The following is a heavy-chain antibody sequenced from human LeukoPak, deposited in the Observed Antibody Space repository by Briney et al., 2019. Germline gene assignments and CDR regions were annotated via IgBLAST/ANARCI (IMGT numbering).Heavy chain of an antibody. V-gene: IGHV4-61*02. Sequence: SETLSLTCTVSGGSISSGSYYWSWIRQPAGKGLEWIGRIYTSGSTNYNPSLKSRVTISIDTSENQFSLKLSSVTAADTAVYYCAYYYDSSGFYPEMSWGQGILVTVSS. CDR3: AYYYDSSGFYPEMS. CDR1: GGSISSGSYY. J-gene: IGHJ4*02. D-gene: IGHD3-22*01. CDR2: IYTSGST.